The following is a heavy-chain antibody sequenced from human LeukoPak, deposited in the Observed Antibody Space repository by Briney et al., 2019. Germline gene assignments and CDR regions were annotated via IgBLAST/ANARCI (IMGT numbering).Heavy chain of an antibody. CDR1: GFTFSSYS. D-gene: IGHD5-24*01. V-gene: IGHV3-33*06. CDR3: AKDPVEMATTYNWFDP. J-gene: IGHJ5*02. Sequence: GGSLRLSCAASGFTFSSYSMNWVRQAPGKGLEWVAVIWYDGSNKYYADSVKGRFTISRDNSKNTLYLQMNSLRAEDTAVYYCAKDPVEMATTYNWFDPWGQGTLVTVSS. CDR2: IWYDGSNK.